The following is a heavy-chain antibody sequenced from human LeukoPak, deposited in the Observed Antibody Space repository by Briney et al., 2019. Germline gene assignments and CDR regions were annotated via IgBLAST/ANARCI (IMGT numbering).Heavy chain of an antibody. CDR1: GFTFSSYG. Sequence: GGSLRLSCAASGFTFSSYGMHWVRQAPGKGLEWVAFIRYDGSNKYYADSVKGRFTIARDNSKNTLYLQMNSLRAEDTAVYYCARAEGDFWSGYYSLDYWGQGTLVTVSS. CDR2: IRYDGSNK. D-gene: IGHD3-3*01. J-gene: IGHJ4*02. CDR3: ARAEGDFWSGYYSLDY. V-gene: IGHV3-30*02.